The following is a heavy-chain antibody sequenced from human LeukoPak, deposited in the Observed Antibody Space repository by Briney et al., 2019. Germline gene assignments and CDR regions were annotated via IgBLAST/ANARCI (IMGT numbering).Heavy chain of an antibody. Sequence: PGGCLRLSCAASGFTFSSYEMNWVRQAPGKGLEWVSYISSSGSTIYYADSVKGRFTISRDNAKNSLYLQMNSLRAEDTAVYYCSWGDILTGYYTGGFDYWGQGTLVTVSS. V-gene: IGHV3-48*03. D-gene: IGHD3-9*01. CDR2: ISSSGSTI. CDR1: GFTFSSYE. J-gene: IGHJ4*02. CDR3: SWGDILTGYYTGGFDY.